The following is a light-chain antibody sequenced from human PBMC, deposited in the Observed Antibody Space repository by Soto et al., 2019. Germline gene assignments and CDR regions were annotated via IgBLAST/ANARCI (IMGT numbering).Light chain of an antibody. CDR2: AS. J-gene: IGKJ3*01. Sequence: EIVLTQSPGTLSLSPGERATLSCRASQSVSDSYLAWYQQKPGQAPRLLIYASSRATGIPDRFSGSGSGTDSPHTISRLEPEDFAVDYCQHYGTSALFGPGTKVDI. V-gene: IGKV3-20*01. CDR3: QHYGTSAL. CDR1: QSVSDSY.